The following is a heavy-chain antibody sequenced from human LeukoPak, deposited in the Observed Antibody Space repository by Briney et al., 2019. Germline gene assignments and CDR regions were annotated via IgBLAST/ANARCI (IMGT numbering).Heavy chain of an antibody. Sequence: GGSLRLSCAASGFTFSNYDMSWVRRAPGKGLEWVSTVIGSGSSTYYADSVKGRFTISRDNSKSTLYLEMNSLRVEDTAVYYCAKVRGAVAITFLDYWGQGTLVTVSS. CDR1: GFTFSNYD. CDR3: AKVRGAVAITFLDY. J-gene: IGHJ4*02. CDR2: VIGSGSST. D-gene: IGHD3-22*01. V-gene: IGHV3-23*01.